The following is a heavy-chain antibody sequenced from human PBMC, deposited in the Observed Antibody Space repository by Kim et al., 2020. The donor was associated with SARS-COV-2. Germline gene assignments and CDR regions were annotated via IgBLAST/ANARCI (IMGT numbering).Heavy chain of an antibody. Sequence: SPSFQGHVTISADKSISTAYLQWSSLKASDTAMYYCARQYSSSWYYWFDPWGQGTLVTVSS. CDR3: ARQYSSSWYYWFDP. V-gene: IGHV5-10-1*01. J-gene: IGHJ5*02. D-gene: IGHD6-13*01.